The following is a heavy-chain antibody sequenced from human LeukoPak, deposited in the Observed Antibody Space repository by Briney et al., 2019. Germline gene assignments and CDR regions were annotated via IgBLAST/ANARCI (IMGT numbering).Heavy chain of an antibody. J-gene: IGHJ6*03. CDR3: ARGLGEEVPAAPVYYMDV. CDR1: GVSFSGYY. Sequence: SETLSHTCAVYGVSFSGYYWSWLRQSPGKGLEWIGELNHSGSTNYNPPLKSRVTISVDTSKNQFSLKLSSVTAADTAVYYCARGLGEEVPAAPVYYMDVWGKGTTVTVSS. D-gene: IGHD2-2*01. V-gene: IGHV4-34*01. CDR2: LNHSGST.